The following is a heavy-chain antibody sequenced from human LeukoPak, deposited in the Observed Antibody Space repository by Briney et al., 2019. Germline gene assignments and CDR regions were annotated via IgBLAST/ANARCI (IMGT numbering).Heavy chain of an antibody. D-gene: IGHD6-13*01. J-gene: IGHJ5*02. V-gene: IGHV3-64*02. CDR3: ARSHIAGPGLGNYIAP. CDR1: GFTFSSHP. CDR2: ISRDGTTT. Sequence: PGGSLRLSCAASGFTFSSHPMHWVRQAPGKGLENIAGISRDGTTTYYADSVKGRFTISRDNSKNTLYLQMGSLRDEDMAVYYCARSHIAGPGLGNYIAPWGQGTLVTVHS.